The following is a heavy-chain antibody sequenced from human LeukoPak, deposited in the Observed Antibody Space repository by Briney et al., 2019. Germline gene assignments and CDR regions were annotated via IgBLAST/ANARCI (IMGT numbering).Heavy chain of an antibody. J-gene: IGHJ4*02. CDR2: ISRNSGSI. CDR3: AKEYSGGFSLFPSYFDY. D-gene: IGHD1-26*01. CDR1: GFTFDDNA. V-gene: IGHV3-9*01. Sequence: GGSLRLSCAASGFTFDDNAMHWVRQAPGQGLEWVSGISRNSGSIGYADSVKGRFTISRDNAKNSLYLQMNSLRAEDTAVYYCAKEYSGGFSLFPSYFDYWGQGTLVTVSS.